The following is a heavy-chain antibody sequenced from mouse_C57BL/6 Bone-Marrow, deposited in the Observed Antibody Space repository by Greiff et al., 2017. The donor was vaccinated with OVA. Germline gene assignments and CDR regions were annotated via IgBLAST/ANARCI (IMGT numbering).Heavy chain of an antibody. V-gene: IGHV1-64*01. CDR3: ASPPTVVYWYFDV. J-gene: IGHJ1*03. Sequence: VQLQQSGAELVKPGASVKLSCKASGYTFTSYWMHWVKQRPGQGLEWIGMIHPNSGSTNYNEKFKSKATLTVDKSSSTAYMQLSSLTSEDSAVYYCASPPTVVYWYFDVWGTGTTVTVSS. D-gene: IGHD1-1*01. CDR1: GYTFTSYW. CDR2: IHPNSGST.